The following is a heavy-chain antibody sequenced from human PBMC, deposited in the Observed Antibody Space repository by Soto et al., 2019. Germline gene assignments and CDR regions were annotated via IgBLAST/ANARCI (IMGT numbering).Heavy chain of an antibody. CDR3: AAGEASSRNLAPYSLDF. CDR2: IHYSGTT. Sequence: LSLTCTVSGGSMRNYFWTWIRQPPGKGLEWIGYIHYSGTTSFFPSYNPSLRSRVTISEDTSKNQFSLKLLSVTTADTAVYFCAAGEASSRNLAPYSLDFWGQGTLVTVSS. D-gene: IGHD6-13*01. J-gene: IGHJ4*02. V-gene: IGHV4-59*01. CDR1: GGSMRNYF.